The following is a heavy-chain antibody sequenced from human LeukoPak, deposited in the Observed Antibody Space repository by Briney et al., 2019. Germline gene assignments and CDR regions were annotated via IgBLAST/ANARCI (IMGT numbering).Heavy chain of an antibody. J-gene: IGHJ3*02. V-gene: IGHV1-18*01. CDR3: TRVRNSNNWWGAFDI. CDR2: ISPNNGNT. D-gene: IGHD1-1*01. Sequence: ASVNVSCKAFGYTFDTSSISWVRQAPGQRLEWMGWISPNNGNTHYAQGVQGRVTMTTDTSKSTAYMELRSLRSDDTAVYYCTRVRNSNNWWGAFDIWGQGTMVTVSS. CDR1: GYTFDTSS.